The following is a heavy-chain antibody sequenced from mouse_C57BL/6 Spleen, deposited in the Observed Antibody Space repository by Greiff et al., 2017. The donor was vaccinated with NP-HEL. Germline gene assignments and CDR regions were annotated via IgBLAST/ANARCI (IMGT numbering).Heavy chain of an antibody. CDR2: ISSGSSTI. CDR3: ARAGSSACAY. D-gene: IGHD3-2*02. CDR1: GFTFSDYG. V-gene: IGHV5-17*01. J-gene: IGHJ3*01. Sequence: EVKLMESGGGLVKPGGSLKLSCAASGFTFSDYGMHWVRQAPEKGLEWVAYISSGSSTIYYADTVKGRFTISRDNAKNTLFLQMTSLRSEDTAMYYCARAGSSACAYWGQGTLVTVSA.